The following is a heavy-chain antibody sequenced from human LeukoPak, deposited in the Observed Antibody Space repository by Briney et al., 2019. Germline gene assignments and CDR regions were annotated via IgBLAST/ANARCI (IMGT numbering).Heavy chain of an antibody. CDR1: GGSFSGYY. Sequence: SETLSLTCAVYGGSFSGYYWSWIRQPPGKGLEWIGEINHSGSTYYNPSLKSRVTISVDTSKNQFSLKLSSVTAADTAVYYCATADTAMVSSLGYWGQGTLVTVSS. D-gene: IGHD5-18*01. J-gene: IGHJ4*02. CDR2: INHSGST. CDR3: ATADTAMVSSLGY. V-gene: IGHV4-34*09.